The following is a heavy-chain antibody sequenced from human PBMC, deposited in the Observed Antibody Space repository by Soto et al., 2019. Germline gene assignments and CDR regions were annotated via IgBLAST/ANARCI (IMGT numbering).Heavy chain of an antibody. CDR3: ARTMITFEGVIVPYFDY. J-gene: IGHJ4*02. V-gene: IGHV3-53*01. Sequence: EVQLVESGGGLIQPGGSLRLSCAASGFTVSSNYMSWVRQAPGKGLEWVSVIYSGGSTYYADSVKGRFTISRDNSKNTLYLQMNSLRAEDTAVYYCARTMITFEGVIVPYFDYWGQGTLVTVSS. CDR2: IYSGGST. D-gene: IGHD3-16*02. CDR1: GFTVSSNY.